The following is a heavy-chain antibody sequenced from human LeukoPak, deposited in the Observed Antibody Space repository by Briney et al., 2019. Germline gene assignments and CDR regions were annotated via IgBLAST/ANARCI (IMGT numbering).Heavy chain of an antibody. D-gene: IGHD2-2*01. J-gene: IGHJ3*02. CDR1: GFTFSSYS. CDR3: AKSGCTSTACYAFDI. V-gene: IGHV3-23*01. CDR2: INGDRT. Sequence: GGSLRLSCAASGFTFSSYSMNWVRQAPGMGLEWVSSINGDRTYYTGSVMGRFTISRDNSKSTLYLQMNNLGAEDTAVYYCAKSGCTSTACYAFDIWGQGTTVTVSS.